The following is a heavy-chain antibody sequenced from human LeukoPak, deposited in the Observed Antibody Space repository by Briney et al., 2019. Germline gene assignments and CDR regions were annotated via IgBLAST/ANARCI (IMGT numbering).Heavy chain of an antibody. CDR3: ARDYGPYSSGWRYYYYGMDA. V-gene: IGHV3-11*04. Sequence: PGGSLRLSCAASGFTFSDYYMSWIRQAPGKGLEWVSYISSSGSTIYYADSVKGRFTISRDNAKDSLYLQMNSLRAEDTAVYYCARDYGPYSSGWRYYYYGMDAWGQGTTVTVSS. CDR1: GFTFSDYY. CDR2: ISSSGSTI. J-gene: IGHJ6*02. D-gene: IGHD6-19*01.